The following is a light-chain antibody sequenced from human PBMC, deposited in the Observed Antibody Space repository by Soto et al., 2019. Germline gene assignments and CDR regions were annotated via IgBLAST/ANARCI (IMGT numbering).Light chain of an antibody. CDR2: EVS. J-gene: IGLJ1*01. Sequence: QSALTQPASVSGSPGQSITISCTGTSSDVGGYNYVSWYQQHPGKAPKLMIYEVSNRPSGVSNRFSGSKSGNTASLTISGLQAEDEADYYCTSYTYISTHYVFGTGTKVTVL. CDR1: SSDVGGYNY. V-gene: IGLV2-14*01. CDR3: TSYTYISTHYV.